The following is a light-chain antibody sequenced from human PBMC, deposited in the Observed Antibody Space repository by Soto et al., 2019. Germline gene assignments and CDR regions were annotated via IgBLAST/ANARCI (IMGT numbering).Light chain of an antibody. CDR2: SSS. CDR3: QQYGRSPLT. Sequence: EIVLTQSPDTLSLSPGERATLSCRASQSVPNSRLAWYQQKPGQAPRLLIYSSSNRATGIPDRFSGGGSGTDFTLTISRLEPADFAVYYCQQYGRSPLTFGGGTRLEIK. V-gene: IGKV3-20*01. J-gene: IGKJ5*01. CDR1: QSVPNSR.